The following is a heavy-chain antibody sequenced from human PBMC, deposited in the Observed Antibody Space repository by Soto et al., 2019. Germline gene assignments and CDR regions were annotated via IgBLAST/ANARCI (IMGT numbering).Heavy chain of an antibody. V-gene: IGHV1-69*02. Sequence: QVQLVQSGAEVKKPGSSVKVSCKACGGTFSSYTISWVRQAPGQGLEWMGRIIPILGIANYAQKFQGRVTINADKSTSTAYMELSSLRSEDTAVYYCARGHTRDPGWGQGTLVTVSS. CDR3: ARGHTRDPG. CDR1: GGTFSSYT. CDR2: IIPILGIA. J-gene: IGHJ4*02. D-gene: IGHD1-26*01.